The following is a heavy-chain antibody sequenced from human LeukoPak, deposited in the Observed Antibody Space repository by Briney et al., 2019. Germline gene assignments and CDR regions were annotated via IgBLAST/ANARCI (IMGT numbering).Heavy chain of an antibody. D-gene: IGHD4-11*01. CDR2: IYYSGST. CDR3: ARDYSRPEYYFDY. Sequence: PSETLSLTCTVSGGSISSYYWSWIRQPPGKGLEWIGYIYYSGSTNYNPSLKSRVTISGDTSKNQFSLKLSSVTAADTAVYYCARDYSRPEYYFDYWGQGTLVTVSS. CDR1: GGSISSYY. J-gene: IGHJ4*02. V-gene: IGHV4-59*12.